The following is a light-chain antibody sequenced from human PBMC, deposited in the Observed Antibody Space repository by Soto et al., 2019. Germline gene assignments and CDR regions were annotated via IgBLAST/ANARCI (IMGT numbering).Light chain of an antibody. CDR2: EVT. CDR1: SSDVGAYNY. V-gene: IGLV2-14*01. J-gene: IGLJ3*02. Sequence: QSVLTQPASVSGSPGQSITISCTGTSSDVGAYNYVSWYQQHPGEAPKLMIYEVTNRPSGVSNRFSGSKSGNTASLTISGLQAEDEADYYCSSYRSSSSWLFGGGTQLTVL. CDR3: SSYRSSSSWL.